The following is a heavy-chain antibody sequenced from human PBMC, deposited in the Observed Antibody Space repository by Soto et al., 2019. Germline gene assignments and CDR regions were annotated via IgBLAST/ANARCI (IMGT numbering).Heavy chain of an antibody. V-gene: IGHV4-31*03. CDR1: GGSISSGDYY. CDR3: ATYGSGSYKPTTFDY. CDR2: IYYSGST. Sequence: QVQLQESGPGLVKPSQTLSLTCTVSGGSISSGDYYWSWIRQHPGKGLEWIGYIYYSGSTYYNPSLKSRVTISVDTSKNQFSLKLTSVTATDTAVYYCATYGSGSYKPTTFDYWGQGTLVTVSS. J-gene: IGHJ4*02. D-gene: IGHD3-10*01.